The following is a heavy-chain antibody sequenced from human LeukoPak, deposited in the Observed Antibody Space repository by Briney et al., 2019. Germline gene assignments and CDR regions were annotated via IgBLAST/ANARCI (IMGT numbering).Heavy chain of an antibody. CDR2: IKEDGSET. D-gene: IGHD3-10*01. J-gene: IGHJ6*03. V-gene: IGHV3-7*03. CDR1: GFPFNGYW. CDR3: ATPVPHGSDPSLYYYYMDV. Sequence: GGSLRLSCAASGFPFNGYWMSWVRQAPGRGLECVANIKEDGSETYFVDSVKGRFTISRDNAKNSVYLQMNSLRAEDTAVYYCATPVPHGSDPSLYYYYMDVWGKGTTVTISS.